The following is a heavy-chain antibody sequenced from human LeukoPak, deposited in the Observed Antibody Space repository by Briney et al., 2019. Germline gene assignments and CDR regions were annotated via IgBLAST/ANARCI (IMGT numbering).Heavy chain of an antibody. Sequence: GGSLRLSCAASGFTFSSYWMSWVRQAPGKGLEWVANIKQDGSEKYYVDSVKGRFTISRDNAKNSLYLQMNSLRAEDTAVYYCARDSLEYQLLYRYYYYGMDVWGQGTTVTVSS. V-gene: IGHV3-7*01. CDR1: GFTFSSYW. J-gene: IGHJ6*02. D-gene: IGHD2-2*02. CDR3: ARDSLEYQLLYRYYYYGMDV. CDR2: IKQDGSEK.